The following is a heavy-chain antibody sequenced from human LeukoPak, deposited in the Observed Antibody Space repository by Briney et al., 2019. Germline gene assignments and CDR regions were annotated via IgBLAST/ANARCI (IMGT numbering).Heavy chain of an antibody. J-gene: IGHJ5*02. CDR3: ASGDQLLLQPFDP. CDR1: GGSISSSSYY. D-gene: IGHD2-2*01. Sequence: SETLSLTCTVSGGSISSSSYYWGWIRQPPGKGLEWIGSIYYSGSTYYNPSLKSRVTVSVDTSKNQFSLKLSSVTAADTAVYYCASGDQLLLQPFDPWGQGTLVTVSS. CDR2: IYYSGST. V-gene: IGHV4-39*01.